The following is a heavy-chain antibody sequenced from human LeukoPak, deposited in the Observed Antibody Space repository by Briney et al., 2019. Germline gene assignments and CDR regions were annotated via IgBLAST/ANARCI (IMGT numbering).Heavy chain of an antibody. CDR2: IIPIFCTA. CDR1: GGTFSSYA. Sequence: ASVKVSCKASGGTFSSYAISWVRQAPGQGLQWMGRIIPIFCTANYAQKFPGRVTITTDESTSTAYMELSSLRSEDTAVYYCARDRGASSGPLDYWGQGTLVTVSS. CDR3: ARDRGASSGPLDY. V-gene: IGHV1-69*05. D-gene: IGHD6-19*01. J-gene: IGHJ4*02.